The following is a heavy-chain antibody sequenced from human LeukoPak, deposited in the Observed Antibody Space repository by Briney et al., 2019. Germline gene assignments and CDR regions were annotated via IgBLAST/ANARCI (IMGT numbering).Heavy chain of an antibody. Sequence: GEPLKISCKGSGYSFASYWIGWVRQMPGKGLEWMGIIYPGDSDTRYSPSFQGQVTISADKSISTAYLQWSSLKASDTAMYYCARHESCSNGVCYQINSWGQGTLVTVSS. CDR1: GYSFASYW. D-gene: IGHD2-8*01. J-gene: IGHJ4*02. V-gene: IGHV5-51*01. CDR3: ARHESCSNGVCYQINS. CDR2: IYPGDSDT.